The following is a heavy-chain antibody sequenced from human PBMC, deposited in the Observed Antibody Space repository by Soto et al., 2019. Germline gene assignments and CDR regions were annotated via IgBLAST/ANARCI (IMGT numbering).Heavy chain of an antibody. CDR3: ARDPDRSGFYLFDY. V-gene: IGHV1-69*13. CDR2: IIPLSGTT. J-gene: IGHJ4*02. CDR1: GGTFSNHA. D-gene: IGHD3-22*01. Sequence: SVKVSCKASGGTFSNHAVSWVRQAPGQGPEWMGGIIPLSGTTNYVQKFQGRVTITADESMTTAYMELSSLRFDDTAVYYCARDPDRSGFYLFDYWGQGTLVTVSS.